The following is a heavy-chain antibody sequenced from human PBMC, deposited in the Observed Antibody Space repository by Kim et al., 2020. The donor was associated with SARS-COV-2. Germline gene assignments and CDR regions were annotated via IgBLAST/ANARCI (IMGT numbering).Heavy chain of an antibody. V-gene: IGHV4-39*01. Sequence: SLQSRVTISVDTSKNQFSLKLSSVTAADTAVYYCASRVEMATIGDYYFDYWGQGTLVTVSS. CDR3: ASRVEMATIGDYYFDY. J-gene: IGHJ4*02. D-gene: IGHD5-12*01.